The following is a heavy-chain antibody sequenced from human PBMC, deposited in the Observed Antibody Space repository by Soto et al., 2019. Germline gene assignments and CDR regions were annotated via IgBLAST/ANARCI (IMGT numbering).Heavy chain of an antibody. J-gene: IGHJ4*02. V-gene: IGHV4-59*01. D-gene: IGHD6-13*01. Sequence: SETLSLTCTFSIGSIISYYWSWIRQPPGKRLEWIGYISYSGSTDYDPSLKSRVTISGDTSKNQFSLKVSSVTAADTAVYYCARGTSWQLPFDYWGQGTLVTVSS. CDR1: IGSIISYY. CDR3: ARGTSWQLPFDY. CDR2: ISYSGST.